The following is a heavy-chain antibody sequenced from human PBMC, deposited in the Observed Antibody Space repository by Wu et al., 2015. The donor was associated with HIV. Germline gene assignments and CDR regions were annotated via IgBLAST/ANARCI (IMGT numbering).Heavy chain of an antibody. CDR1: GGTFSSYA. D-gene: IGHD3-22*01. Sequence: QVQLVQSGAEVKKPGSSVKVSCKASGGTFSSYAISWVRQAPGQGLEWMGRIIPIFGTANYAQKFQGRVTITADESTSTAYMELSSLRSEDTAVYYCARDQGGYYYDSSGYFRSKKRKLLTGGMDVWGQGTTVTVSS. V-gene: IGHV1-69*13. CDR2: IIPIFGTA. CDR3: ARDQGGYYYDSSGYFRSKKRKLLTGGMDV. J-gene: IGHJ6*02.